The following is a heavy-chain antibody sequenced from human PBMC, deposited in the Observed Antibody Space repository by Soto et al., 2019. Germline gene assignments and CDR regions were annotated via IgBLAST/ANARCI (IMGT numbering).Heavy chain of an antibody. CDR1: GGSFSGYY. CDR3: ARGREQLVDY. J-gene: IGHJ4*02. CDR2: INHSGST. D-gene: IGHD6-6*01. Sequence: SETLSLTCAVYGGSFSGYYWSWIRQPPGKGLEWIGEINHSGSTNYNPSLKGRVTISVDTSKNQFSLKLSSVTAADTAVYYCARGREQLVDYWGQGTLVTVSS. V-gene: IGHV4-34*01.